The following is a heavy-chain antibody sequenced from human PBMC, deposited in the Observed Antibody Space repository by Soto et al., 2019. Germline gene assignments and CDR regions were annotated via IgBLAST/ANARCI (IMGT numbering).Heavy chain of an antibody. D-gene: IGHD3-22*01. J-gene: IGHJ4*02. Sequence: QVQLVQSWAEVKKPGASVKVSCKASGYTFTSYAMQWVRQAPGQRLERMGWINAGNGNTKYSQKFQGRVTITRDTSASTAYMELSSLRSEDTAVYYCARTNYYDSSGYVWYFDYWGQGTLVTVSS. CDR1: GYTFTSYA. V-gene: IGHV1-3*01. CDR2: INAGNGNT. CDR3: ARTNYYDSSGYVWYFDY.